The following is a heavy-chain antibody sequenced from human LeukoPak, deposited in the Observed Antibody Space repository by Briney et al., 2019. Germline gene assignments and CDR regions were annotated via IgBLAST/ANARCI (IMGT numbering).Heavy chain of an antibody. CDR1: GFTFSNYW. V-gene: IGHV3-7*01. Sequence: PGGSLRPSCAASGFTFSNYWMGWVRQAPGRGLEWVANVRQDGSEKYYVDSVKGRFTISRDNSKNSLYLQMNSLRAEDTAVYYCARDTGGGASFDYWGQGTLVTVSS. CDR3: ARDTGGGASFDY. J-gene: IGHJ4*02. CDR2: VRQDGSEK. D-gene: IGHD1-14*01.